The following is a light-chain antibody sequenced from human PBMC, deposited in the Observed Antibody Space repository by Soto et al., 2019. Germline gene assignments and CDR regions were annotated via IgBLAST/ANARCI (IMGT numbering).Light chain of an antibody. V-gene: IGKV3-15*01. CDR1: QSVSSY. CDR2: GAS. J-gene: IGKJ1*01. Sequence: EIVLTQSPATLSLSPGETATLSCRASQSVSSYLAWYQQKPGQAPRLLIYGASTRATGIPARFSGSGSGTEFTLTISSLQSEDFAVYYCQQYNNWPSWTFGQGTKVDI. CDR3: QQYNNWPSWT.